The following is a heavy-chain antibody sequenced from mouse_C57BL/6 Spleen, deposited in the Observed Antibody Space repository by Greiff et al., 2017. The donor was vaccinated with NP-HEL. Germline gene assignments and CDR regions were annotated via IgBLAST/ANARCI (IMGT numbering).Heavy chain of an antibody. CDR1: GYTFTSYW. J-gene: IGHJ2*01. Sequence: QVQLQQPGAELVKPGASVKMSCKASGYTFTSYWITWVKQRPGQGLEWIGDIYPGSGSTNYNEKFKSKATLTVDTSSITAYMQLSSLTSEDSAVYYCARGGYYDRGYFDYWGQGTTLTVSS. D-gene: IGHD2-4*01. CDR2: IYPGSGST. V-gene: IGHV1-55*01. CDR3: ARGGYYDRGYFDY.